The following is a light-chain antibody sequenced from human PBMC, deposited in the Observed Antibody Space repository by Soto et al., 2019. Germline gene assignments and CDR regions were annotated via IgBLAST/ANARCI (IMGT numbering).Light chain of an antibody. J-gene: IGKJ4*01. CDR2: GAS. Sequence: EIVMTKSPATLSVSPGERATLSCRASQSVSSNLAWYQHQPGQAPRVLIYGASTRATGFPARFSGSGSGTEFTLTISSLQSEDFAVYYCQQYNKWPLTFGGGTTVDIK. CDR1: QSVSSN. CDR3: QQYNKWPLT. V-gene: IGKV3-15*01.